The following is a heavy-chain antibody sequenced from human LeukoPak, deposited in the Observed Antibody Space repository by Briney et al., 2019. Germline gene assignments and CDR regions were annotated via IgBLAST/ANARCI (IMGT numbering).Heavy chain of an antibody. Sequence: GGSLRLSCAASGFTFSSYWIHWVRQAPGKGLVWVSRINSDESSTSYADSVKGRFTISRDNSKNTLYLQMNSLGAEDTAVYYCARDLGGLIAAAGGYNYYYYYGMDVWGQGTTVTVSS. CDR2: INSDESST. V-gene: IGHV3-74*01. CDR3: ARDLGGLIAAAGGYNYYYYYGMDV. J-gene: IGHJ6*02. CDR1: GFTFSSYW. D-gene: IGHD6-13*01.